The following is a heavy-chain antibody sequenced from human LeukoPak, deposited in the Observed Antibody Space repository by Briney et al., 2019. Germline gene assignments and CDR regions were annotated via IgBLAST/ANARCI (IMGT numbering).Heavy chain of an antibody. J-gene: IGHJ4*02. CDR2: ISGSGGST. D-gene: IGHD3-9*01. V-gene: IGHV3-23*01. CDR3: AKDIGYFDWLFDY. CDR1: GFTFSSYA. Sequence: GGSLRLSCAASGFTFSSYAMSWVRQAPGKGLEWVSAISGSGGSTYYADSVKGRFTIPRDNSKNTLYLQMNSLRAEDTAVYYCAKDIGYFDWLFDYWGQGTLVTVSS.